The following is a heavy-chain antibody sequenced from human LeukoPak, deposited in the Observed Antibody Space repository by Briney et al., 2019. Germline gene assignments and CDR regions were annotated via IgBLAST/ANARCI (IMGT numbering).Heavy chain of an antibody. CDR1: GGSFSGYY. CDR3: ARLDNWFDP. CDR2: INHSGST. V-gene: IGHV4-34*01. Sequence: KPSETLSLTCAVYGGSFSGYYWSWIRQPPGKGLEWIGEINHSGSTNYNPSLKSRVTISVDTSENQFSLKLTSVTAADTAMYYCARLDNWFDPWGQGTLVTVSS. J-gene: IGHJ5*02.